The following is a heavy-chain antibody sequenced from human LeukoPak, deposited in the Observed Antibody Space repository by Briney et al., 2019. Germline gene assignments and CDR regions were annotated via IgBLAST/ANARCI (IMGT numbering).Heavy chain of an antibody. CDR1: GFTFSSYA. J-gene: IGHJ6*04. CDR3: AKSLTVTTRGPVVV. CDR2: ISGSGGST. D-gene: IGHD4-17*01. Sequence: PGGSLRLSCAASGFTFSSYAMSWVRQAPGKGLEWVPAISGSGGSTYYADSVKGRFTISRDNSKNTLYLQMNSLRAEDTAVYYCAKSLTVTTRGPVVVWGKGTTVTVSS. V-gene: IGHV3-23*01.